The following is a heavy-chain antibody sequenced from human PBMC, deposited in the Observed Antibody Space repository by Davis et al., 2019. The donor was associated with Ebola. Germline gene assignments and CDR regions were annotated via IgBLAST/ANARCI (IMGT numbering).Heavy chain of an antibody. CDR2: IINDGSTT. J-gene: IGHJ3*02. V-gene: IGHV3-74*01. D-gene: IGHD1-1*01. CDR1: GFTFSTYW. Sequence: GESLKISCAASGFTFSTYWMYWVRQAPGKGLEWVSRIINDGSTTDYADSVKGRFTISRDNAENTLYLQMNSLRAEDTAVYYCARGPTVSGTGNSFDIWGPGTGVILSS. CDR3: ARGPTVSGTGNSFDI.